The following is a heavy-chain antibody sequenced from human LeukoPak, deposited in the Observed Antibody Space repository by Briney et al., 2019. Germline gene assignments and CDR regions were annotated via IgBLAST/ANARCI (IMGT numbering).Heavy chain of an antibody. CDR3: AKTHIVATPSYGMDV. V-gene: IGHV3-23*01. J-gene: IGHJ6*02. D-gene: IGHD5-12*01. CDR1: GFTFRSYA. CDR2: ISGSGGST. Sequence: PGGSLRLSCAASGFTFRSYAMSWVPQAPGKGLKWVSAISGSGGSTYYADSVKGRFTISRDNSKNTLYLQMNSLRAEDTAVYYCAKTHIVATPSYGMDVWGQGTTVTVSS.